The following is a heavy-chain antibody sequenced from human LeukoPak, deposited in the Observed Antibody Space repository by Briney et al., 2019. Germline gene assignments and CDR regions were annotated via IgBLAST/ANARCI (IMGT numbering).Heavy chain of an antibody. Sequence: PGGSLRLSCAASGFTSSSYAMSWVRQAPGKGLEWVSAISGSGGSTYYADSVKGRFTISRDNSKNTLYLQMNSLRAEDTAVYYCAKGDRKSGYSFDYWGQGTLVTVSS. CDR2: ISGSGGST. CDR3: AKGDRKSGYSFDY. D-gene: IGHD5-18*01. J-gene: IGHJ4*02. V-gene: IGHV3-23*01. CDR1: GFTSSSYA.